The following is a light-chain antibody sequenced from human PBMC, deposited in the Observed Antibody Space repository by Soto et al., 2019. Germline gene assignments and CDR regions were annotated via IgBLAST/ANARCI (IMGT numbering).Light chain of an antibody. CDR1: QSVRSSH. J-gene: IGKJ1*01. CDR3: QQYNNWPPRGS. V-gene: IGKV3D-15*01. CDR2: GAS. Sequence: EIVLTQSPATLSLSPGGRATLSCRASQSVRSSHLAWYQQKPGQAPRLLLYGASTRATGIPDRFSGSGSGTDFTLTISSLQSEDFAVYYCQQYNNWPPRGSFGQGTKVAIK.